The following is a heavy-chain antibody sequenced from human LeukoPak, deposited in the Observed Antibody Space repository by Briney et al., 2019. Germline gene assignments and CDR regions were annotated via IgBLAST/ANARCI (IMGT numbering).Heavy chain of an antibody. D-gene: IGHD4-17*01. CDR2: SYYSGST. J-gene: IGHJ5*02. V-gene: IGHV4-39*07. CDR1: GGPISSSSYY. CDR3: ARDDYGDYTRRFDP. Sequence: SETLSLTCTVSGGPISSSSYYWGWIRQPPGKGLEWIGSSYYSGSTHYNTSLKSRVTISVDTSKNQFSLKLSSVTAADTAVYYCARDDYGDYTRRFDPWGQGTQVTVSS.